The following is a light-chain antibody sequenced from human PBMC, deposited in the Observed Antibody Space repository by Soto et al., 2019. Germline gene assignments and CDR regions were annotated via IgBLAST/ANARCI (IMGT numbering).Light chain of an antibody. Sequence: EIVLTQSPATLSLSPAERAPLXRRPSQSVSSSYLAWYEQKPGQAPRLLIYGASSRATGIPDRFSGSGSGTDFTLTISRLEPEDFAVYYCQQYGSSPWTFSQGTKVDTK. CDR2: GAS. CDR1: QSVSSSY. CDR3: QQYGSSPWT. J-gene: IGKJ1*01. V-gene: IGKV3-20*01.